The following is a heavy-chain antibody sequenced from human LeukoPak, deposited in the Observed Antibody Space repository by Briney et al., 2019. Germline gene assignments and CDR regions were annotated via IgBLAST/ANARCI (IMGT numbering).Heavy chain of an antibody. CDR3: ARDCDY. CDR2: IYHSGST. Sequence: PSETLSLTCTVSGYSISSGYYWGWIRQPPGKGLEWIGSIYHSGSTYYNPSLKSRVTISVDTSKNQFSLKLSSVTAADTAVYYCARDCDYWGQGTLVTVSS. CDR1: GYSISSGYY. V-gene: IGHV4-38-2*02. J-gene: IGHJ4*02.